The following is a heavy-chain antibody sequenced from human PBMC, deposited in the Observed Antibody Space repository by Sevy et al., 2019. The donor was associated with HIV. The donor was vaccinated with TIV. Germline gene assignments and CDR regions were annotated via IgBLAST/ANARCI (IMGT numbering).Heavy chain of an antibody. CDR2: ISWNSGSI. CDR1: GFTFDDYA. Sequence: SLRLSCAASGFTFDDYAMHWVRQAPGKGLEWVSGISWNSGSIGYADSVKGRFTISRDNAKNSLYLQMNSLRAEDTALYYCAKDIADSSGYPLDWGQGTLVTVSS. J-gene: IGHJ4*02. CDR3: AKDIADSSGYPLD. D-gene: IGHD3-22*01. V-gene: IGHV3-9*01.